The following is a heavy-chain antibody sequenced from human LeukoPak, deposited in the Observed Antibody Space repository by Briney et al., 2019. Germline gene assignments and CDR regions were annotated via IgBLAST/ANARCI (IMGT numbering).Heavy chain of an antibody. V-gene: IGHV3-23*01. CDR2: VSNAGDGP. CDR3: ARSRNYFTSGTSRRGFDS. Sequence: GGSLRLSCAASGFTFSDYAMIWVRQTPGKGLEWVSAVSNAGDGPYYADSVKGRFTISRDNSKNTLFLRMNDLRAEDTALYYCARSRNYFTSGTSRRGFDSWGQGTLVTVSS. D-gene: IGHD3-10*01. J-gene: IGHJ4*02. CDR1: GFTFSDYA.